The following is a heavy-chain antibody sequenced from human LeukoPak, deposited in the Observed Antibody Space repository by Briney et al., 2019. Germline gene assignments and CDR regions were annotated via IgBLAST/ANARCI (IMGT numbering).Heavy chain of an antibody. J-gene: IGHJ4*02. CDR2: ISGSSDNT. V-gene: IGHV3-23*01. D-gene: IGHD1-26*01. Sequence: GGSLRLSCAVSGFTYRSHAMSWVRQAPGKGLEWVSVISGSSDNTYYADSVKGRFTISRDNSKNTLYLQMNSLRAEDTAIYYCARAPVGEATTYFDYWGQGTLVTVSS. CDR3: ARAPVGEATTYFDY. CDR1: GFTYRSHA.